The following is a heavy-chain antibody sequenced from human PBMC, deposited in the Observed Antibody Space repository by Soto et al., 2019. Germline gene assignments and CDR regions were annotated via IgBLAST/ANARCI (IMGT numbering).Heavy chain of an antibody. CDR2: TSGSGFKK. CDR3: AKNQGVELVPLATVDWFDP. V-gene: IGHV3-23*01. Sequence: GGSLRLSCAASGFIFENFGMSWVRQAPGKGLEWISSTSGSGFKKYYADSVKGRFTISRDNSKSTVYLELNNLSAEDTAVYHCAKNQGVELVPLATVDWFDPWGQGSVVTVSS. CDR1: GFIFENFG. J-gene: IGHJ5*02. D-gene: IGHD1-26*01.